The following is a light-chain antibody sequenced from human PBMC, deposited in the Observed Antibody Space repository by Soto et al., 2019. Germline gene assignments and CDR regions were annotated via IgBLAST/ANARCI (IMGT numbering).Light chain of an antibody. CDR1: SSDVGGYNY. J-gene: IGLJ1*01. CDR3: SSYTSSSTLEI. CDR2: EVS. Sequence: QSVLTQPASASGSPGQSITISCTGTSSDVGGYNYVSWYQQHPGKAPKLMIYEVSNRPSGVSNRFSGSKSGNTASLTISGLQAEDEADYYCSSYTSSSTLEIFGPGTRPPS. V-gene: IGLV2-14*01.